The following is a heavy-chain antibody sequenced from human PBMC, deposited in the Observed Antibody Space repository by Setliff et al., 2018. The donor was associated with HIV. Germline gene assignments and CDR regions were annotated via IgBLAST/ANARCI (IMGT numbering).Heavy chain of an antibody. J-gene: IGHJ6*03. CDR3: ARAESLGWFYNYMDV. Sequence: ASVKVSCKASGYTLTGYYMHWVRLAPGQGLEWMGWINHKSGGANVAQKFQGRVTMARDTSISTAYMDLSSLRSDDTAVYFCARAESLGWFYNYMDVWGKGTTVTV. D-gene: IGHD3-10*01. CDR2: INHKSGGA. CDR1: GYTLTGYY. V-gene: IGHV1-2*02.